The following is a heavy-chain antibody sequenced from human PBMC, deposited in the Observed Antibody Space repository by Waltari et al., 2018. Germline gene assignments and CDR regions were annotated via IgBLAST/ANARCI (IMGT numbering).Heavy chain of an antibody. J-gene: IGHJ3*02. D-gene: IGHD1-1*01. CDR2: IYHSGGT. CDR3: ASLELEHGHDAFDI. CDR1: GYSISSGYY. Sequence: QVQLQESGPGLVKPSETLSLTCAVSGYSISSGYYWGWIRQPPGKGLEWIGSIYHSGGTYSNPSLNSRVTISVDTSKIQFSLKLSSVTAADTAVYYCASLELEHGHDAFDIWGQGTMVTVSS. V-gene: IGHV4-38-2*01.